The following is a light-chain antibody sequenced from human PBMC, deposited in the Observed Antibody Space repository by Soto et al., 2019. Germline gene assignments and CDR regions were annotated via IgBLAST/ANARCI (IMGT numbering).Light chain of an antibody. J-gene: IGLJ1*01. CDR3: QVWYSSTDLYV. V-gene: IGLV3-21*02. Sequence: SYELTQPPSVSVAAGQTARITCGGNNIGSESVHWYQQRPGQAPVLTVYDDSDRPSGIPERFSGSNSANTATLTISRVEAGDEADYYCQVWYSSTDLYVFGSGTKV. CDR2: DDS. CDR1: NIGSES.